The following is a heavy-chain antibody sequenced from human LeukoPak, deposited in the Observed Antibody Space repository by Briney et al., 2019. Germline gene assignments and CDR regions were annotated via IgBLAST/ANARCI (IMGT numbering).Heavy chain of an antibody. CDR3: ARAGWFGESLYYYYYYMDV. CDR1: GYTFTGYY. Sequence: ASVKVSCKASGYTFTGYYMHWVRQAPGQGLEWMGWISAYNGNTNYAQKLQGRVTMTTDTSTSTAYMELRSLRSDDTAVYYCARAGWFGESLYYYYYYMDVWGKGTTVTISS. CDR2: ISAYNGNT. D-gene: IGHD3-10*01. J-gene: IGHJ6*03. V-gene: IGHV1-18*04.